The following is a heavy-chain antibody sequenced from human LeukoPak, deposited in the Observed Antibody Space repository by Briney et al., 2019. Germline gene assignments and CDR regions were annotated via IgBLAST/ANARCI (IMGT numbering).Heavy chain of an antibody. CDR2: ISSSSSYI. J-gene: IGHJ4*02. Sequence: PGGSLRLSCAASGFTFSSYSMNWVRQAPGKGLEWVSSISSSSSYIYYADSVKGRFTISRDNSKNTLYLQMNSLRAEDTAVYYCARDVTSGYDWLDYWGQGTLVTVSS. CDR1: GFTFSSYS. V-gene: IGHV3-21*01. CDR3: ARDVTSGYDWLDY. D-gene: IGHD5-12*01.